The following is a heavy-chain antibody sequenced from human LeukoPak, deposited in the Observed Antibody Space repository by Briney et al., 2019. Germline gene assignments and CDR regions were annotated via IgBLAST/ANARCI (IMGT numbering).Heavy chain of an antibody. Sequence: SETLSLTCTVSGASIGSSTYYWGWIRQPPGKGLEWIGSIYYSGSTYYNPSLKSRVTISVDTSKNQFSLNLISVTAADTGVYYCARHSGSYRTTFDYWGQGSMVTVSS. V-gene: IGHV4-39*01. D-gene: IGHD1-26*01. CDR3: ARHSGSYRTTFDY. CDR2: IYYSGST. CDR1: GASIGSSTYY. J-gene: IGHJ4*02.